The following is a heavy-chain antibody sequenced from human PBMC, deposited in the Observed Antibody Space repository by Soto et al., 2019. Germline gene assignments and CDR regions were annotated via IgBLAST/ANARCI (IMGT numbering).Heavy chain of an antibody. Sequence: QVQLVESGGGVVQPGRSLRLSCAASGFTFSSYAMHWVRQAPGKGLEWVAVISYDGSNKYYADSVKGRFTISRDNSKNTLYLQMNSLRAEDTAVYYCARDLTAQYYYYYYGMDVWGQGTTVTVSS. CDR1: GFTFSSYA. D-gene: IGHD1-20*01. CDR3: ARDLTAQYYYYYYGMDV. J-gene: IGHJ6*02. V-gene: IGHV3-30-3*01. CDR2: ISYDGSNK.